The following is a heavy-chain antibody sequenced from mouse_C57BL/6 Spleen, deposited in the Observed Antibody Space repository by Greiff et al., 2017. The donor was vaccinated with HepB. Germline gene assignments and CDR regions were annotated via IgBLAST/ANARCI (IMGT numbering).Heavy chain of an antibody. CDR3: ARGQLYYAMDY. Sequence: EVHLVESGPGMVKPSQSLSLTCTVTGYSITSGYDWHWIRHFPGNKLEWMGYISYSGSTNYNPSLKSRISITHDTSKNHFFLKLNSVTTEDTATYYCARGQLYYAMDYWGQGTSVTVSS. V-gene: IGHV3-1*01. CDR2: ISYSGST. D-gene: IGHD4-1*02. J-gene: IGHJ4*01. CDR1: GYSITSGYD.